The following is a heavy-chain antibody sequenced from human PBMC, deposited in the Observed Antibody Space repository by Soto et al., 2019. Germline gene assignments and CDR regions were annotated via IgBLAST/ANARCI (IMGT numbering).Heavy chain of an antibody. J-gene: IGHJ4*02. Sequence: QVQLVESGGGVVQPGRSLRLSCAASGFTFSSYGMHWVRQAPGKGLEWVAVISYDGSNKYYADSVKGRFTISRDNSKNTLYLQMNSLRAEDTAVYYCAKDAETYYYDSSGYYPGGWGQGTLVTVSS. CDR1: GFTFSSYG. D-gene: IGHD3-22*01. V-gene: IGHV3-30*18. CDR2: ISYDGSNK. CDR3: AKDAETYYYDSSGYYPGG.